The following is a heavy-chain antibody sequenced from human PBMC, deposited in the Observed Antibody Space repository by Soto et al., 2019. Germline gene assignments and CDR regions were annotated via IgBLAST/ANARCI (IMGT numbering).Heavy chain of an antibody. CDR1: GFTFSSYE. V-gene: IGHV3-48*03. CDR3: ARDATGGTMGV. J-gene: IGHJ6*02. CDR2: ISSSGSTI. D-gene: IGHD7-27*01. Sequence: LRLSCAASGFTFSSYEMNWVRQAPGRGLEWVSYISSSGSTIYYADSVKGRFTISRDNAKNSLYLQMNSLRAEDTAVYYCARDATGGTMGVWGQGTTVTVSS.